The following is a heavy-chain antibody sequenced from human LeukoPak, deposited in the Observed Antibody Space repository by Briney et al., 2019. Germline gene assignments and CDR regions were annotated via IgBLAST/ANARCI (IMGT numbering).Heavy chain of an antibody. Sequence: PGGSLRLSCAASGFTLSSYTMNWVRQAPGKGLEWVSAISSSGGSTYYADSVKGRFTISRDNPKNTLYLQMNSLRAEDTAVYYCAKSIVVVPAATADAFDIWGQGTMVTVSS. V-gene: IGHV3-23*01. CDR2: ISSSGGST. CDR1: GFTLSSYT. D-gene: IGHD2-2*01. J-gene: IGHJ3*02. CDR3: AKSIVVVPAATADAFDI.